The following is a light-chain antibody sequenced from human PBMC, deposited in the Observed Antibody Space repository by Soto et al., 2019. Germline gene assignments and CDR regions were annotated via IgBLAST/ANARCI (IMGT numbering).Light chain of an antibody. Sequence: EIVLTQSPGTLSLSPGERATLSCRASQSVGSDLAWYQQKPGQAPRLLIYGASTRATGVPARFSGSGSGTEFALTISSLQFEDSAVYYCQEYKNWLALTFGGGTKVDIK. CDR1: QSVGSD. CDR3: QEYKNWLALT. CDR2: GAS. V-gene: IGKV3-15*01. J-gene: IGKJ4*01.